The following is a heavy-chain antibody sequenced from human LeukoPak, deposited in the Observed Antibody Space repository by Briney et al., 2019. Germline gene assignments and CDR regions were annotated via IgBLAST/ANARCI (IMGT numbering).Heavy chain of an antibody. Sequence: ASVTVSCKASGYTFTGYYMHWVRQAPGQGLEWMGWINPNSGGTNYAQKFQGRVTMTRDTSISTAYMELSRLRSDDTAVYYCARGRSTYYDFWSGYLGPHDYYYYGMDVWGQGTTVTVSS. CDR2: INPNSGGT. D-gene: IGHD3-3*01. V-gene: IGHV1-2*02. CDR3: ARGRSTYYDFWSGYLGPHDYYYYGMDV. J-gene: IGHJ6*02. CDR1: GYTFTGYY.